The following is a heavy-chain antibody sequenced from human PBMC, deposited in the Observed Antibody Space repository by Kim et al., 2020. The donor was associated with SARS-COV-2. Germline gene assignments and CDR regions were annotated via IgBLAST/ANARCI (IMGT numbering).Heavy chain of an antibody. V-gene: IGHV5-10-1*01. CDR1: GYSFTSYW. J-gene: IGHJ4*02. Sequence: GESLKISCKGSGYSFTSYWISWVRQMPGKGLEWMGRIDPSDSYTNYSPSFQGHVTISADKSISTAYLQWSSLKASDTAMYYCARQGLMVADPYGGDFDYWGQGTLVTVSS. CDR2: IDPSDSYT. D-gene: IGHD2-15*01. CDR3: ARQGLMVADPYGGDFDY.